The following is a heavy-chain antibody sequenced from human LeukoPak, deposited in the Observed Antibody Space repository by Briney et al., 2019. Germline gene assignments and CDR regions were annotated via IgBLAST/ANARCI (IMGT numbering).Heavy chain of an antibody. V-gene: IGHV5-51*01. CDR3: ARAPGYCSSTSCYWLYYFDY. CDR2: IYPGDSDT. D-gene: IGHD2-2*01. Sequence: GESLKISCKGSGYSFTSYWIGWVRQMPGKGLEWMGIIYPGDSDTRCSPSFQGQVTISADKSISTAYLQWSSLKASDTAMYYCARAPGYCSSTSCYWLYYFDYWGQGTLVTVSS. CDR1: GYSFTSYW. J-gene: IGHJ4*02.